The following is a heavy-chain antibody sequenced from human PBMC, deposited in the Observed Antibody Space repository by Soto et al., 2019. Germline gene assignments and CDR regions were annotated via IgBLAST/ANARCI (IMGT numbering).Heavy chain of an antibody. CDR1: GYTFTSYA. CDR3: AKDLISGTYSSTSKSDY. V-gene: IGHV1-3*01. J-gene: IGHJ4*02. D-gene: IGHD6-13*01. CDR2: INAGNGNT. Sequence: ASVKVSCKASGYTFTSYAMHWVRQAPGQRLEWMGWINAGNGNTNYAQKIQDRVAMTTDTSTGTAYMELRSLQSDDTAVYYCAKDLISGTYSSTSKSDYWGQGTLVTVSS.